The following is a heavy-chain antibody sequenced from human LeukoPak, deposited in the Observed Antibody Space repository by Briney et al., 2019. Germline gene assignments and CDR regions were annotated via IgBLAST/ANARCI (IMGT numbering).Heavy chain of an antibody. CDR3: AKDRQWLGCFDY. V-gene: IGHV3-23*01. CDR2: ISGSGGST. D-gene: IGHD6-19*01. CDR1: GFTFSSYA. Sequence: GGSLRLSCAASGFTFSSYAMSWVRQAPGKGLEWVSAISGSGGSTYYADSVKGRFTISRDNSKNTLYLQTNSLRAEDTAVYYCAKDRQWLGCFDYWGQGTLVTVSS. J-gene: IGHJ4*02.